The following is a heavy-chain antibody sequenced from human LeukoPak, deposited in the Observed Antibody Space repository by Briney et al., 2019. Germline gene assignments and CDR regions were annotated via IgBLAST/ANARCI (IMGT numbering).Heavy chain of an antibody. J-gene: IGHJ4*02. Sequence: GASVKVSCKASGGTFSSYAISWVRQAPGQGLEWMGGIIPIFGTANYAQKFQGRVTITTDESTSTAYMELRSLRSDDTAVYYCARDFAFWSGYPRYWGQGTLVTVSS. CDR1: GGTFSSYA. CDR3: ARDFAFWSGYPRY. D-gene: IGHD3-3*01. CDR2: IIPIFGTA. V-gene: IGHV1-69*05.